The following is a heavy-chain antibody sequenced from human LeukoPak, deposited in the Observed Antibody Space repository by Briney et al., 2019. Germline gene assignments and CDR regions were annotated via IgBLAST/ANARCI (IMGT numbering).Heavy chain of an antibody. Sequence: PGGSLRLSCAASGFTFSTYWMHWVRQAPGKGLVWVSRINSDGSSTSYADSVKGRFTISRDNAQNTLYLQMNGLRAEDTAVYYCARILTGYDEFDQWGQGTLVSVSS. J-gene: IGHJ4*02. CDR1: GFTFSTYW. CDR2: INSDGSST. CDR3: ARILTGYDEFDQ. D-gene: IGHD5-12*01. V-gene: IGHV3-74*01.